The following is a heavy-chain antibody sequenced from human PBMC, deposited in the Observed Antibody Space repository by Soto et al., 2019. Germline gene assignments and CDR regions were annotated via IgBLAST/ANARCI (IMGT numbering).Heavy chain of an antibody. CDR3: ARISVASRYMDV. CDR2: FYYSGST. D-gene: IGHD5-12*01. V-gene: IGHV4-39*01. J-gene: IGHJ6*03. Sequence: SETLSLTCTVSGGSISSSSYYWGWIRQCPGKGLEWIGSFYYSGSTYYSPSLKSRVTISGDTSKKQISLRLSSVTAADTAVYYCARISVASRYMDVWGKGTTVTVSS. CDR1: GGSISSSSYY.